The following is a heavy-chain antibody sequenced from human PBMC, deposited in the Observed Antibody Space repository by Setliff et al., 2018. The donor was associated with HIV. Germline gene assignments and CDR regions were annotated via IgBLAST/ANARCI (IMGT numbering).Heavy chain of an antibody. CDR2: IYHSGST. CDR1: GYSISSGYY. CDR3: ARENGWLFGWFDP. D-gene: IGHD3-22*01. V-gene: IGHV4-38-2*02. Sequence: SETLSLTCAVSGYSISSGYYWGWIRQPPGKGLEWIGSIYHSGSTYYNPSLKSRVTISVDTSKKQFSLKLSSVTAADTAIYYCARENGWLFGWFDPWGQGTPVTVSS. J-gene: IGHJ5*02.